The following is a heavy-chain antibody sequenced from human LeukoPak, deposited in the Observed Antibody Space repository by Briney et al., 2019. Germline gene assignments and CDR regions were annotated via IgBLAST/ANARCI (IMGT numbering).Heavy chain of an antibody. CDR3: AREVWFGELSERTLDY. J-gene: IGHJ4*02. CDR1: GYTFTSYG. Sequence: ASVRVSCKASGYTFTSYGISWVRQAPGQGLEWMGWISAYNGSTNYAQQLQGRVTMTTDTSTSTAYMELRSLRSDDTAVYYCAREVWFGELSERTLDYWGQGTLVTVSS. CDR2: ISAYNGST. V-gene: IGHV1-18*01. D-gene: IGHD3-10*01.